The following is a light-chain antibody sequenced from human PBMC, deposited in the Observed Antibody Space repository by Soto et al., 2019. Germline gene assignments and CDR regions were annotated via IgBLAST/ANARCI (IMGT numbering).Light chain of an antibody. Sequence: DIQMTPSPSSLSASVGDRVTITCRASQSTRNNLNWYQQKPGKAPNLLIYAASSLPSGVPSRFSGSGSGTDFTLTISSLQPEDFATYYCQQGDSAPFTFGQGTKLEIK. J-gene: IGKJ2*01. CDR1: QSTRNN. CDR2: AAS. V-gene: IGKV1-39*01. CDR3: QQGDSAPFT.